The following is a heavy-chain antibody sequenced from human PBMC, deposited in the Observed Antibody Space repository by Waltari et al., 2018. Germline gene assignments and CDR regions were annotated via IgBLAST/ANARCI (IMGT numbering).Heavy chain of an antibody. CDR1: GFTFSRYA. V-gene: IGHV3-30-3*01. Sequence: QVQLVESGGGVVQPGRSLRLSCAASGFTFSRYAMHWVRQAPGKGLEWVAVISYDGSNKYYADSVKGRFTISRDNSKNTLYLQMNSLRAEDTAVYYCASSIAAAAYYFDYWGQGTLVTVSS. CDR2: ISYDGSNK. J-gene: IGHJ4*02. D-gene: IGHD6-13*01. CDR3: ASSIAAAAYYFDY.